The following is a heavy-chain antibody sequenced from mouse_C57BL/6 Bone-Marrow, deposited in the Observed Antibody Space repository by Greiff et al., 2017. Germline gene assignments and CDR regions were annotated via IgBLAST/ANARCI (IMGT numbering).Heavy chain of an antibody. J-gene: IGHJ3*01. CDR1: GYTFTSYW. Sequence: VQLQQPGAELVMPGASVKLSCKASGYTFTSYWMHWVKQRPGQGLEWIGEIDPSDSYTNYNQKFKGKSTLTVDKSSSTAYMQLSSLTSEDSAVYYCARREGYDVLAYWGQGTLVTVSA. V-gene: IGHV1-69*01. CDR2: IDPSDSYT. CDR3: ARREGYDVLAY. D-gene: IGHD2-2*01.